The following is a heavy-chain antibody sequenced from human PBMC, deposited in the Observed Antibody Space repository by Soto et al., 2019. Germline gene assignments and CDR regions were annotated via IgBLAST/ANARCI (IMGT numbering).Heavy chain of an antibody. V-gene: IGHV1-46*01. CDR1: GYTLTELS. CDR2: INPSGGST. Sequence: ASVKVSCKVSGYTLTELSMHWVRQAPGQGLEWMGIINPSGGSTSYAQKFQGRVTMTRDTSTSTVYMELSSLRSEDTAVYYCARDDSSATENYWGQGTLVTVSS. CDR3: ARDDSSATENY. D-gene: IGHD3-22*01. J-gene: IGHJ4*02.